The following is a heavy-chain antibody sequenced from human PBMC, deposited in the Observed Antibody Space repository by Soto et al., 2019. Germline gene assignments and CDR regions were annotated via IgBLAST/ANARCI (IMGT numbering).Heavy chain of an antibody. CDR2: IYWNDDK. J-gene: IGHJ4*02. Sequence: SGPTLVKPTQTLTLTCTFSGFSLSTSGVGVGWIRQPPGKALEWLALIYWNDDKRYSPSLKSRLTITKDTSKNQVVLTMTNMDPVDTATYYCAHRRQWRPRYYFDYWGQGTLVTVSS. D-gene: IGHD6-19*01. CDR1: GFSLSTSGVG. CDR3: AHRRQWRPRYYFDY. V-gene: IGHV2-5*01.